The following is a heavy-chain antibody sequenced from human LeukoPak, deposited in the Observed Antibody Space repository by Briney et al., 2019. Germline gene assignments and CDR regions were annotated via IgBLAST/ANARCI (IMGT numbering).Heavy chain of an antibody. V-gene: IGHV4-39*01. CDR3: RTYYYDSSGYYYFDY. Sequence: ASETLSLTCTVSGGSISSSSYYWGWIRQPPGKGLEWIGSIYYSGSTYYNPSLKSRVTISVDTSKNRFSLKLSSVTAADTAVYYCRTYYYDSSGYYYFDYWGQGTLVTVSS. D-gene: IGHD3-22*01. CDR2: IYYSGST. CDR1: GGSISSSSYY. J-gene: IGHJ4*02.